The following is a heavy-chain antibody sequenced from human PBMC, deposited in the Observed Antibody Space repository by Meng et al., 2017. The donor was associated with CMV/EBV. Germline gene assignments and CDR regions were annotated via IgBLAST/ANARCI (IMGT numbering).Heavy chain of an antibody. J-gene: IGHJ2*01. V-gene: IGHV3-23*01. Sequence: FTFSSYAMSWIRQAPGKGLEWVSGLSSGGGSKYYADYVKGRFTISRDNSKNTLYLQMNSLRVEDTAVYYCAKNTYYYDNSGPPTYFDLWGRGTLVTVSS. CDR3: AKNTYYYDNSGPPTYFDL. D-gene: IGHD3-22*01. CDR1: FTFSSYA. CDR2: LSSGGGSK.